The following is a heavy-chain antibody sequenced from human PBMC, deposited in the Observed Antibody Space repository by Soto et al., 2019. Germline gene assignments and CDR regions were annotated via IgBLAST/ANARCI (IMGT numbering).Heavy chain of an antibody. J-gene: IGHJ4*02. CDR1: GFTFSSYS. Sequence: QRLSCAASGFTFSSYSMNWVRQAPGKGLEWVSSISSSSSYIYYADSVKGRFTISRDNAKISLYLQMNSLRAEDTAVYYCASLLGYCSSTSCSTHPFDYWGQGTLVTVSS. V-gene: IGHV3-21*01. D-gene: IGHD2-2*01. CDR3: ASLLGYCSSTSCSTHPFDY. CDR2: ISSSSSYI.